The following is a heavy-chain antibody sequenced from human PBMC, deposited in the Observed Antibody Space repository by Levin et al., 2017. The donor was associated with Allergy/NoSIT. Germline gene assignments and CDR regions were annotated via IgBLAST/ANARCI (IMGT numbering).Heavy chain of an antibody. J-gene: IGHJ5*01. Sequence: SETLSLTCTVSGGSISSSSYYWGWIRQPPGTGLEWIGSIYYSGSTFYNPSLKSRVTISVDTSKNDFSLKLSSVTAADTAVYYCARQAGFDFWSGYYQSGWFDSWGQGTLVTVSS. V-gene: IGHV4-39*01. CDR2: IYYSGST. CDR1: GGSISSSSYY. CDR3: ARQAGFDFWSGYYQSGWFDS. D-gene: IGHD3-3*01.